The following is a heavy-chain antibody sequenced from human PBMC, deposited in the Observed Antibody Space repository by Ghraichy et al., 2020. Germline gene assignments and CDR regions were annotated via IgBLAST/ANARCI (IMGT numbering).Heavy chain of an antibody. CDR1: GFTFSRYW. Sequence: GGSLRLSCAASGFTFSRYWMTWFRQTPGKGLEWVAKINQNGSEKYYVDSVKGRFTVSRDNAKKTFYLQMNSLRAEDTAVYYCAIVGVDYWGQGTLVTVSS. CDR3: AIVGVDY. CDR2: INQNGSEK. J-gene: IGHJ4*02. V-gene: IGHV3-7*01.